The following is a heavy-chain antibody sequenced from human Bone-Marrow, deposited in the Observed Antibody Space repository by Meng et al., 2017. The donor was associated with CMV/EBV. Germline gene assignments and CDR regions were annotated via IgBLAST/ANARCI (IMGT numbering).Heavy chain of an antibody. V-gene: IGHV3-21*01. CDR1: GFTFSSYS. CDR2: ISSSSSYI. D-gene: IGHD2-2*01. CDR3: ARTLSEQFVVVPAATYYYYGMDV. J-gene: IGHJ6*02. Sequence: GGSLRLSCAASGFTFSSYSMNWVRQAPGKGLEWVSSISSSSSYIYYADSVKGRFTISRDNAKNSLYLQMNSLRAEDTAVYYCARTLSEQFVVVPAATYYYYGMDVWGQGTTVTVSS.